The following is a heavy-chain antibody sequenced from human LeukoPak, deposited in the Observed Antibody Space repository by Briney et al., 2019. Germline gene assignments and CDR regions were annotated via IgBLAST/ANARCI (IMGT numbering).Heavy chain of an antibody. CDR3: AREKSRQVATTTSYFDY. Sequence: GASVKVSCKASGGTFSSYAISWVRQAPGQGLEWMGRIIPILGIANYAQKFQGRVTITADKSTSTAYMELSSLRSEDTAVYYCAREKSRQVATTTSYFDYWGQGTLVTVSS. D-gene: IGHD5-12*01. V-gene: IGHV1-69*04. CDR2: IIPILGIA. CDR1: GGTFSSYA. J-gene: IGHJ4*02.